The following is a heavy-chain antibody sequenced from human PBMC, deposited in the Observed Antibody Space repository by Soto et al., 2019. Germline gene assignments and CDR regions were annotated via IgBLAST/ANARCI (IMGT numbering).Heavy chain of an antibody. V-gene: IGHV4-39*01. CDR2: MSYSGST. D-gene: IGHD3-22*01. CDR1: GGSISSYY. Sequence: SETLSLTCTVSGGSISSYYWGWIRQPPGKGLEWIGSMSYSGSTDYNPSLKSRVTISVDTSKSRFSLRLSSVTAADTAMYYCAGHDNSGYYLNFDYWGQGTLVTVSS. CDR3: AGHDNSGYYLNFDY. J-gene: IGHJ4*02.